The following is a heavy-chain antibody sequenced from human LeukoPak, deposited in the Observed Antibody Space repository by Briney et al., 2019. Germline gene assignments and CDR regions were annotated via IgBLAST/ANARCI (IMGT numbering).Heavy chain of an antibody. J-gene: IGHJ4*02. Sequence: SETLSLTCTVSGASTSSYYWSWIRQPAGKGLEWIGRIYTSGSTNYNPSLKSRVTMTVDTSKNQFSLKLSSVTAADTAVYYCARDSSRTFDYWGQGTLVTVSS. CDR2: IYTSGST. CDR3: ARDSSRTFDY. V-gene: IGHV4-4*07. CDR1: GASTSSYY.